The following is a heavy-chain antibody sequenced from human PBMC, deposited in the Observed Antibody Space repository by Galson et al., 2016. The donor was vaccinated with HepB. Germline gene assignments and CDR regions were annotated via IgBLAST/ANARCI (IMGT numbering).Heavy chain of an antibody. Sequence: SETLSLTCIVSGGSISSNYWSWIRQPAGKGLEWIGLIYSSGRTNYNPSLKSRVTMSVDTSKNQFSLKLTSVTAADSAVYFCARGLSYSDGSGSLGLYYFDYWGQGTLVTVSS. CDR2: IYSSGRT. V-gene: IGHV4-4*07. CDR3: ARGLSYSDGSGSLGLYYFDY. J-gene: IGHJ4*02. D-gene: IGHD3-22*01. CDR1: GGSISSNY.